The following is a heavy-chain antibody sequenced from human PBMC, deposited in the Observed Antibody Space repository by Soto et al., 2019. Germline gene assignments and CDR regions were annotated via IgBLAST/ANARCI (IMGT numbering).Heavy chain of an antibody. V-gene: IGHV4-31*03. CDR2: IYYSGST. D-gene: IGHD3-22*01. Sequence: PSETLSLTCTVSGGSISCGGYYWSWIRQHPGKGLEWIGYIYYSGSTYYNPSLKSRVTISVDTSKNQFSLKLSSVTAADTAVYYCARWYYDSSGYVFGMDVWGQGTTVTVSS. CDR3: ARWYYDSSGYVFGMDV. CDR1: GGSISCGGYY. J-gene: IGHJ6*02.